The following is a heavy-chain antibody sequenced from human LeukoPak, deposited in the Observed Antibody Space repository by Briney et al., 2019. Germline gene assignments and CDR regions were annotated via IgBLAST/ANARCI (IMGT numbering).Heavy chain of an antibody. V-gene: IGHV3-23*01. Sequence: GGSLRLSCAASGCTFSSYAMSWVRQAPGKGLEWVSAISGGGAGTYYADSVKSRFTISRHNTQNTLYLQMNSLKVEDTAVYYCAKGRYYGFWIGYDSVGGLYYLDCWGQGGLVTVSS. J-gene: IGHJ4*02. CDR1: GCTFSSYA. CDR2: ISGGGAGT. D-gene: IGHD3-3*01. CDR3: AKGRYYGFWIGYDSVGGLYYLDC.